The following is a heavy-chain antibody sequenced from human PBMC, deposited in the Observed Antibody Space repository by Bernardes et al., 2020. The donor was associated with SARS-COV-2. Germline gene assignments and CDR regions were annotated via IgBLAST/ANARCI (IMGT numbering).Heavy chain of an antibody. V-gene: IGHV3-33*01. J-gene: IGHJ6*02. CDR3: ARELLLWSYGMDV. Sequence: GGSLRLSCAASGFTFSSYGMHWVRQAPGKGLAWVAVIWYDGRNQYYADSVKGRFTISRDNSKNTLYLQMNSLRAEDTAVYYCARELLLWSYGMDVWGQGTTVTVSS. CDR1: GFTFSSYG. CDR2: IWYDGRNQ. D-gene: IGHD3-10*01.